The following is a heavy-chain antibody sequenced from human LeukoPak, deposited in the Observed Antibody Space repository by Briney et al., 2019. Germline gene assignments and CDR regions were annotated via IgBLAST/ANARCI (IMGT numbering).Heavy chain of an antibody. CDR2: IYYSGST. J-gene: IGHJ4*02. CDR1: GGSISSSSYY. V-gene: IGHV4-39*07. CDR3: ARETTIFGVVTGGTDY. Sequence: SETLSLTCTVSGGSISSSSYYWGWIRQPPGKGLEWIGSIYYSGSTYYNPSLKSRVTISVDTSKNQFSLKLSSVTAADTAVYYCARETTIFGVVTGGTDYWGQGTLVTVSS. D-gene: IGHD3-3*01.